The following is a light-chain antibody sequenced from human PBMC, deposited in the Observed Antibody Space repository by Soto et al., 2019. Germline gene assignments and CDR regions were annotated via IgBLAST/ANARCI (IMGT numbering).Light chain of an antibody. V-gene: IGKV1-39*01. CDR2: AAS. CDR3: QQSYSTPRLT. J-gene: IGKJ4*01. Sequence: IQMTQSPSSLSASVGDRVTITCRASQSISRYLNCYQQKPGKALKLLIYAASTLQSGVASRFSGSGSGTDFTLTISSLQPEYFAAYYCQQSYSTPRLTFGGGTKVEIK. CDR1: QSISRY.